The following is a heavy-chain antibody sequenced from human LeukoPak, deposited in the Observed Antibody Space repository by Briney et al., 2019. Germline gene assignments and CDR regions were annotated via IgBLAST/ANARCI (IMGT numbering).Heavy chain of an antibody. V-gene: IGHV4-4*02. CDR2: IYHDGNT. J-gene: IGHJ4*02. D-gene: IGHD1-26*01. Sequence: ASETLSLTCGVSGGSINSGDWWTWVRQPPGKGLEWIGEIYHDGNTYYNPSLESRVTISVDKSKNQFSLTLSSVTAADIAVYYCASNQGMGAYFDSWGQGTLVTVSS. CDR3: ASNQGMGAYFDS. CDR1: GGSINSGDW.